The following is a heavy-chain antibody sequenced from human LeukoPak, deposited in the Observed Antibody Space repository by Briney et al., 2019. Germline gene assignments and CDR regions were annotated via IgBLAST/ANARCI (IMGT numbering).Heavy chain of an antibody. Sequence: SETLSLTCTVSGGSISSSSYYWSWIRQPPGKGLEWIGSIYYSGSTYYNPSLKSRVTISVDTSKNQFSLKLSSVTAADSAVYYCARHGGDGSGTYIYSYGLDVWGQGTTVTVSS. CDR3: ARHGGDGSGTYIYSYGLDV. D-gene: IGHD2-21*02. CDR1: GGSISSSSYY. V-gene: IGHV4-39*01. CDR2: IYYSGST. J-gene: IGHJ6*02.